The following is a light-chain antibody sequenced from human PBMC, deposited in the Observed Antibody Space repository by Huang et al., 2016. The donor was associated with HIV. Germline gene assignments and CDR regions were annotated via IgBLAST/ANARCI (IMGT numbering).Light chain of an antibody. CDR3: MQGTHWPLT. J-gene: IGKJ4*01. V-gene: IGKV2-30*02. Sequence: DVVMTQSPLSLPVTLGQPASISCTSSQSLLHSDGNTYLNWFHQRPGQSPRRLCYKVSNRDSGVPDRFSGSGSGTDFTLTISRVEAEDVGIFYCMQGTHWPLTFGEGTKVEI. CDR2: KVS. CDR1: QSLLHSDGNTY.